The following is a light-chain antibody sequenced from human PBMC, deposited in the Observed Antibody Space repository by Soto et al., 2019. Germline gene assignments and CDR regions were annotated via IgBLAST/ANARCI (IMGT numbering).Light chain of an antibody. Sequence: QSVLTQPPSVSGAPGQRVTISCTGSSSNIGAGYDVHWYQQVTGTAPKLLIYVNNNRPSGVPDRFSGSKSGTSAYLVITGLQAEDEADYYCQSYDSSLSASVFGGGTQLTVL. V-gene: IGLV1-40*01. J-gene: IGLJ3*02. CDR1: SSNIGAGYD. CDR2: VNN. CDR3: QSYDSSLSASV.